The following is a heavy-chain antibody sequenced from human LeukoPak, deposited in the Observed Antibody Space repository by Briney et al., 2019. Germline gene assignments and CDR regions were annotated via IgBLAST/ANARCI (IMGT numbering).Heavy chain of an antibody. CDR1: GFTFSSYS. Sequence: PGGSLRLSCAASGFTFSSYSMNWVRQAPGKGLEWVSSISSSSSYIYYADSVKGRFTISRDNAKNSLYLQMNSLRAEDTAVYYCASDSSSWTPGWFDHWGQGTLVTVSS. CDR2: ISSSSSYI. CDR3: ASDSSSWTPGWFDH. D-gene: IGHD6-13*01. V-gene: IGHV3-21*01. J-gene: IGHJ5*02.